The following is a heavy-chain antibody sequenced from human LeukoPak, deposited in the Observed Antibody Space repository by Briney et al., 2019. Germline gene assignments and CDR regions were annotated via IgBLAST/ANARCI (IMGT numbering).Heavy chain of an antibody. CDR2: ISSSSSTI. CDR3: ARDSAIFGVVIPNWFDP. D-gene: IGHD3-3*01. V-gene: IGHV3-48*01. Sequence: GGSLRLSCAASGFTFSSYSMNWVRQAPGKGLEWVSYISSSSSTIYYADSVKGRFTISRDNAKNSLYLQMNSLRAEDTAVHYCARDSAIFGVVIPNWFDPWGQGTLVTVSS. CDR1: GFTFSSYS. J-gene: IGHJ5*02.